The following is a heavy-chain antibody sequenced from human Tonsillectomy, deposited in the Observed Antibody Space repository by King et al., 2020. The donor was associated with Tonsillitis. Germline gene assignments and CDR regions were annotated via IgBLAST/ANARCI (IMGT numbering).Heavy chain of an antibody. CDR2: INRDGSST. CDR3: ARSDYSKDAFDI. D-gene: IGHD4-11*01. J-gene: IGHJ3*02. V-gene: IGHV3-74*01. Sequence: VQLVESGGGLVQPGGSLRLSCAASGFTFSSYWMHLVRQAPGKGLVWVSRINRDGSSTSSAESVKGRFTISRDNAKNTLYLKMNSLRAEDTAVYYCARSDYSKDAFDIWGQGTMVTVSS. CDR1: GFTFSSYW.